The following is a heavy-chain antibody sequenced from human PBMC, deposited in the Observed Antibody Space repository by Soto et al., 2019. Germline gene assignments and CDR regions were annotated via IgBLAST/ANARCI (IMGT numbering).Heavy chain of an antibody. CDR2: ISWSTSSI. CDR3: GKVSSSNSWSPIDY. Sequence: EVQLVEAGGGLVQPATSLRLSCPASGFTFDDYAMHWVRQIPGKGLQWGSGISWSTSSIGYGASLRGRFLISRDNANNSLYLQMNDLRPEDTALYYCGKVSSSNSWSPIDYWGQGTMVTVSS. CDR1: GFTFDDYA. V-gene: IGHV3-9*01. D-gene: IGHD3-3*01. J-gene: IGHJ4*02.